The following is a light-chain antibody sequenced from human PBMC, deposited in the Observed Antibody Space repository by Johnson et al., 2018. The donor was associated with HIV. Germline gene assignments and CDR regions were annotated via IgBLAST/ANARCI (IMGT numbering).Light chain of an antibody. CDR3: GKWDSSLSAYV. J-gene: IGLJ1*01. V-gene: IGLV1-51*02. CDR1: SSNIGNNY. Sequence: QSVLTQPPSVSAAPGQKVTIFCSGSSSNIGNNYVSWYQQVPGTAPKLLIYENNKRPSGIPDRFSGSKSGTSATLGITGLQTGDEADYYCGKWDSSLSAYVFGTGTKVTVL. CDR2: ENN.